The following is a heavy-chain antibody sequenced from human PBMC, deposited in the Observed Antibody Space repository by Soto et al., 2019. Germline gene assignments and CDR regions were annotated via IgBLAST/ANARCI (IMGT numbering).Heavy chain of an antibody. V-gene: IGHV3-23*01. CDR2: ISSGSST. CDR1: GFTFSSYA. CDR3: AKTYKCPAYTTGLLAAFDI. Sequence: EVQLLESGGGLVQPGGSLRLSCAASGFTFSSYAMSWVRQAPGKGLEWVSHISSGSSTYYADSVKGRFTISRDNSKNTLYLQVNSLRAEDTAVYDCAKTYKCPAYTTGLLAAFDIWGQGTTVTVSS. J-gene: IGHJ3*02. D-gene: IGHD6-19*01.